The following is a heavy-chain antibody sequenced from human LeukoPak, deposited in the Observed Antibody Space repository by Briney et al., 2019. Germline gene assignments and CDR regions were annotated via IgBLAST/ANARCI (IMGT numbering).Heavy chain of an antibody. V-gene: IGHV1-24*01. J-gene: IGHJ3*02. D-gene: IGHD2-2*02. CDR1: GFTFSSYS. Sequence: GGSLRLSCAASGFTFSSYSMNWVRQAPGKGLEWMGGFDPEDGETIYAQKFQGRVTMTEDTSTDTAYMELSSLRSEDTAVYYCATIYCSGANCYIDAFDIWGQGTMVTVSS. CDR2: FDPEDGET. CDR3: ATIYCSGANCYIDAFDI.